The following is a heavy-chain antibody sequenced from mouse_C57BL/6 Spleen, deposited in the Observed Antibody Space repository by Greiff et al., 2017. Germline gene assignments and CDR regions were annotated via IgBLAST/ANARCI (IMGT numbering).Heavy chain of an antibody. Sequence: EVKLQESGPGLVKPSQSLSLTCSVTGYSITSGYYWNWIRQFPGNKLEWMGYISYDGSNNYNPSLKNRISITRDTSKNQFFLKLNSVTTEDTATYYCARGGLRDWYFDVWGTGTTVTVSS. D-gene: IGHD3-1*01. CDR1: GYSITSGYY. CDR3: ARGGLRDWYFDV. CDR2: ISYDGSN. V-gene: IGHV3-6*01. J-gene: IGHJ1*03.